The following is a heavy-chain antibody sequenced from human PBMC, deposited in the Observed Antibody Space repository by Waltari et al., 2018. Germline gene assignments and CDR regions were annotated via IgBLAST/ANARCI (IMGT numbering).Heavy chain of an antibody. D-gene: IGHD2-21*01. Sequence: QVQLVQSGAEVKKPGSSVKVSCKASGGTFSSYAISWVRQAHVQGLEWMGGIIPIFGTSNYAQKFQGRVTITTDESTSTAYMELSSLRSEDTAVYYCARFLTYCGGDCYYWFDPWGQGTLVTVSS. V-gene: IGHV1-69*05. J-gene: IGHJ5*02. CDR2: IIPIFGTS. CDR3: ARFLTYCGGDCYYWFDP. CDR1: GGTFSSYA.